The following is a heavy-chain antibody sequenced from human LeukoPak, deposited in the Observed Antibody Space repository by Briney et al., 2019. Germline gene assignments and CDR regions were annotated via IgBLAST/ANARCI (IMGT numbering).Heavy chain of an antibody. CDR3: ARGLSTMVRGVIPQYNWFDP. Sequence: ASVKVSFKASGYTFTSYGISWVRQAPGQGREWMGWISAYNGNTNYAQKLQGRVATTTDTSTSTAYMELRSLRSDDTAVYYCARGLSTMVRGVIPQYNWFDPWGQGTLVTVSS. V-gene: IGHV1-18*04. CDR2: ISAYNGNT. CDR1: GYTFTSYG. D-gene: IGHD3-10*01. J-gene: IGHJ5*02.